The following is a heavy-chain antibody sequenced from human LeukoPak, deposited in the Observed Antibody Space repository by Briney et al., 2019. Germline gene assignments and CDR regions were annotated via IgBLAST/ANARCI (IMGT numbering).Heavy chain of an antibody. CDR1: GFTFSDYY. CDR2: ISSSGSTI. Sequence: PGGSLRLSCAASGFTFSDYYMSWIRQAPGKGLEWVSYISSSGSTIYYADSVKGRFTISRDNAKNSLYLQMNSLRAEDTAVYYCARPQNYYDSSGYYTYWGQGTLVTVSS. D-gene: IGHD3-22*01. V-gene: IGHV3-11*04. CDR3: ARPQNYYDSSGYYTY. J-gene: IGHJ4*02.